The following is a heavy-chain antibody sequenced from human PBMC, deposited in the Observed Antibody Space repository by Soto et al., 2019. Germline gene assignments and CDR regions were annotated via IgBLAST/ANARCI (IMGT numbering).Heavy chain of an antibody. J-gene: IGHJ6*02. CDR2: ISYDGSNK. D-gene: IGHD1-1*01. CDR1: GFTFSSYG. V-gene: IGHV3-30*18. CDR3: AKVECRGKTGNYGGGMDV. Sequence: QVQLVESGGGVVQPGRSLRLSCAASGFTFSSYGMHWVRQAPGKGLEWVAVISYDGSNKYYADSVKGRFTISRDNSKKPLYVQMKSLGAEDGAAVYWAKVECRGKTGNYGGGMDVWGQGTTVTVSS.